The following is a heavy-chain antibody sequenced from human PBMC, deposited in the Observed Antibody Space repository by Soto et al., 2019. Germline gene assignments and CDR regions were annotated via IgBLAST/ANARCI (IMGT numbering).Heavy chain of an antibody. Sequence: SETLSLTCTVSGGSISSSSYYWGWIRQPPGKGLEWIGSTYYSGSTYYNPSLKSRVTISVDTSKNQFSLKLSSVTAADTAVYYCARPLPRDGIDYWGQGTLVTVSS. D-gene: IGHD2-2*01. CDR3: ARPLPRDGIDY. V-gene: IGHV4-39*01. CDR2: TYYSGST. J-gene: IGHJ4*02. CDR1: GGSISSSSYY.